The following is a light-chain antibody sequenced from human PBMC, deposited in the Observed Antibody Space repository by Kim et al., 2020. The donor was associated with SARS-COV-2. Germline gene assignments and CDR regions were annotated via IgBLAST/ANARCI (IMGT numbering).Light chain of an antibody. CDR1: GGSIGSSY. CDR3: QSYDFNNQV. J-gene: IGLJ3*02. V-gene: IGLV6-57*03. Sequence: NFMLTQPHSMSESPGKTVTISCTRSGGSIGSSYVQWYQQRPGGAPTTVIYEDSQRPSGVPDRFSGSIDSPSNSASLTISGLKPEDEADYYCQSYDFNNQVFGGGTKLTVL. CDR2: EDS.